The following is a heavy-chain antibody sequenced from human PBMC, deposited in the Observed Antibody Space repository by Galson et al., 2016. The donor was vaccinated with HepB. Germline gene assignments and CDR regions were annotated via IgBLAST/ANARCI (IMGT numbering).Heavy chain of an antibody. CDR1: GFTFSNYA. Sequence: SLRLSCAASGFTFSNYAMNWVRQAPGKGLEWVSVIYSGGNTFYADSVKGRFTISRDTSKNTLYLQMDSLRAEDTAVYYCATSPSRGYWGQGTLVTVSS. D-gene: IGHD2-2*01. CDR2: IYSGGNT. V-gene: IGHV3-66*01. J-gene: IGHJ4*02. CDR3: ATSPSRGY.